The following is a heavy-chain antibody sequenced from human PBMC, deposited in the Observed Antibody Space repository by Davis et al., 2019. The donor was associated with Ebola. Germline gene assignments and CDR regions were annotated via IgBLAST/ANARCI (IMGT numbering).Heavy chain of an antibody. V-gene: IGHV5-51*01. CDR3: ARRDGSGGTYYYGMDV. D-gene: IGHD3-10*01. CDR2: IYPGDSDT. CDR1: GYRFTGYW. J-gene: IGHJ6*04. Sequence: GESLKISCKGSGYRFTGYWIGWVRQMPGKGLEWMGIIYPGDSDTRYSPSFQGQVTISADKSISTAYLQWSSLKASDTAMYYCARRDGSGGTYYYGMDVWGKGTTVTVSS.